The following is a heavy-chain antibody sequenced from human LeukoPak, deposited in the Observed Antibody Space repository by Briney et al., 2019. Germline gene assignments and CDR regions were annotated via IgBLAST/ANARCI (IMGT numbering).Heavy chain of an antibody. J-gene: IGHJ2*01. CDR1: GGTFSSYA. CDR3: ATNPQHGLRWWYFDL. Sequence: GASVKVSCKASGGTFSSYAISWVRQAPGQGLEWMGGIIPIFGTANYAQKFQGRVTITADESTSTAYMELSSLRSEDTAVYYCATNPQHGLRWWYFDLWGRGTLVTVSS. V-gene: IGHV1-69*01. CDR2: IIPIFGTA. D-gene: IGHD4-23*01.